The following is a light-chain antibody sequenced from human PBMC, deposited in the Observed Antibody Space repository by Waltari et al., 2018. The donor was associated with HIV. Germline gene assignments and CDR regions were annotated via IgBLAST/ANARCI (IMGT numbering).Light chain of an antibody. CDR3: AAWDDSLNAHVL. Sequence: QSVLTQPPSASGTPGQRVAISCSGRNSNIGSNTVTWYQPLPGTAPTLLIYNNKQRPSGVSDRFSVSKSGTSASLAISGLQSEDEADYYCAAWDDSLNAHVLFGGGTKLTVL. CDR1: NSNIGSNT. CDR2: NNK. V-gene: IGLV1-44*01. J-gene: IGLJ2*01.